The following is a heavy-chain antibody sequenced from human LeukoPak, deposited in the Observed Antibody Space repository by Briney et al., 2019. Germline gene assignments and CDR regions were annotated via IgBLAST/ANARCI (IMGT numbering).Heavy chain of an antibody. CDR1: GGSFSGYY. CDR3: ARGRTRYSSHNWFDP. V-gene: IGHV4-34*01. D-gene: IGHD6-13*01. J-gene: IGHJ5*02. Sequence: PSETLSLTCAVYGGSFSGYYWSWIRQPPGKALEWIGEINHSGSTNYNPSLKSRVTISVDTSKNQFSLKLSSVTAADTAVYYCARGRTRYSSHNWFDPCGQGTLVTVSS. CDR2: INHSGST.